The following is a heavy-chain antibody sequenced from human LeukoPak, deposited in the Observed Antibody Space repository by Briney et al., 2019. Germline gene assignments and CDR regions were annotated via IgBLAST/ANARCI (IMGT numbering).Heavy chain of an antibody. CDR3: ARDSTITMVRGVINWFDP. CDR2: ISSSSSYI. J-gene: IGHJ5*02. CDR1: GFTFSSYS. V-gene: IGHV3-21*01. Sequence: GGSLRLSCAASGFTFSSYSMNWVRQAPGKGLEWVSSISSSSSYIYYADSVKGRFTISRDNAKNSLYLQMNSLRAEDTAVYYCARDSTITMVRGVINWFDPWGQGTLVTVSS. D-gene: IGHD3-10*01.